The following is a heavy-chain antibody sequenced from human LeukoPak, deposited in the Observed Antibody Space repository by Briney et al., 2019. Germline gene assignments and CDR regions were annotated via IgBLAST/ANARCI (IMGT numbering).Heavy chain of an antibody. J-gene: IGHJ4*02. CDR1: GYTFTSYG. CDR2: ISVYNGNT. D-gene: IGHD3-9*01. V-gene: IGHV1-18*01. CDR3: ARDKSPTYYDILTGYYTPENVFDY. Sequence: GASVKVSCKASGYTFTSYGISWVRQAPGQGLEWMGWISVYNGNTNYAQKLQGRVTMTTDTSTSTAYMELRSLRSDDTAVYYCARDKSPTYYDILTGYYTPENVFDYWGQGTLVTVSS.